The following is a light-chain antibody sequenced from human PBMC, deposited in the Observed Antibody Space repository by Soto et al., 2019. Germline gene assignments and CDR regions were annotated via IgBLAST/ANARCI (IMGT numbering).Light chain of an antibody. V-gene: IGKV1-9*01. CDR3: QQLNSYPQT. Sequence: IQLTQSPSSLSASVGDRVTITCRASRGISSYLAWYQQKPGKAPKLPVYSASTLQSGVPSRFSGSGSGPDFTLTISSLQPEDSATYFCQQLNSYPQTFGQGTRLEIK. J-gene: IGKJ5*01. CDR1: RGISSY. CDR2: SAS.